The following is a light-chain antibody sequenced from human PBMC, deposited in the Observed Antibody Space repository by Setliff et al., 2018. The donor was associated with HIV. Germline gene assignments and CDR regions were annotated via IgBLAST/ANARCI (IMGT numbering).Light chain of an antibody. J-gene: IGLJ1*01. CDR2: QAS. CDR3: CSNTGSNTYV. Sequence: QSALTQPRSVSGSPGQSVTIFCTGTSSDVGGYNYVSWYQHHPGKAPKLIIYQASKRPSGVSNRFSGSKSGNTASLTISGLQADDEADYYCCSNTGSNTYVFGAGTKVTVL. V-gene: IGLV2-11*01. CDR1: SSDVGGYNY.